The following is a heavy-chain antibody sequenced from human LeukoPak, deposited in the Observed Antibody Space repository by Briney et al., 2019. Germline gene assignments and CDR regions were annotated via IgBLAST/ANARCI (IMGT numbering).Heavy chain of an antibody. Sequence: GESLKISCQASGYRFTTYWIGWVRQLPGKGLEWMGIIYPGDSDTRYSPSFQGQITISATKSITTAYLQWSSLKASDTAMYYCARHPAPSPNLDYWGQGTLVTVPS. V-gene: IGHV5-51*01. CDR3: ARHPAPSPNLDY. J-gene: IGHJ4*02. CDR2: IYPGDSDT. CDR1: GYRFTTYW.